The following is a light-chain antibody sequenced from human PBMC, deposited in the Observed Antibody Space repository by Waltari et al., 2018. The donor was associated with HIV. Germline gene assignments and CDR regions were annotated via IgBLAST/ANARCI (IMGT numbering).Light chain of an antibody. CDR3: QSFDIRLRGWV. CDR2: ANS. J-gene: IGLJ3*02. CDR1: SSNIGAGSD. Sequence: QSVLTQPPSMSGAPGQTVTIPCTGSSSNIGAGSDVHWYQQVPGRAPRLLIHANSKRPPGLPGRFSASKSGTSASLAISGLQAEDDADYFCQSFDIRLRGWVFGGGARVTVL. V-gene: IGLV1-40*01.